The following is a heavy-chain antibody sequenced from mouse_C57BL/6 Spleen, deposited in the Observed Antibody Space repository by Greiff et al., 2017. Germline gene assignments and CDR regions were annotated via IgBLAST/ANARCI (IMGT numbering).Heavy chain of an antibody. J-gene: IGHJ3*01. D-gene: IGHD2-2*01. Sequence: VKLQQSGAELVRPGASVKLSCKASGYTFTDYYINWVKQRPGQGLEWIARIYPGSGNTYYNEKFKGKATLTAEKSSSTAYMQLSSLTSEDSAVYFCAKGGDTMVTTRAWFAYWGQGTLVTVSA. CDR1: GYTFTDYY. CDR3: AKGGDTMVTTRAWFAY. V-gene: IGHV1-76*01. CDR2: IYPGSGNT.